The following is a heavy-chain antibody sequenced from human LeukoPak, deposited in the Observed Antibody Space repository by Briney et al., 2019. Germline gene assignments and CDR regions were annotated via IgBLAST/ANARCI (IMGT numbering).Heavy chain of an antibody. CDR2: ISYDGSNK. Sequence: GGSLRLSCAASGLTFNSYGMHWVRQAPGKGLEWVAVISYDGSNKDYADSVKGRFTISRDNSKNTLYLQMNSLRAEDTAVYYCAKRLGDNFDYWGQGTLVTVSS. J-gene: IGHJ4*02. V-gene: IGHV3-30*18. CDR1: GLTFNSYG. CDR3: AKRLGDNFDY. D-gene: IGHD2-21*02.